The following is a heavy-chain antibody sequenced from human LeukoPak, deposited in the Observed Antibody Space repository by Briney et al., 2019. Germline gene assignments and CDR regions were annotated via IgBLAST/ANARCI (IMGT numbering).Heavy chain of an antibody. CDR2: ISTSGSDE. Sequence: GGSLRLSCAASGFTFSSYAMNWVRQAPGKGLEWVASISTSGSDEYYADSMKGRFTISRDNAHKSLYLQMTSLRAEDTAVYYCARDGGLFCLRTTCRNFDYWGQGTLVTVSS. V-gene: IGHV3-21*01. CDR3: ARDGGLFCLRTTCRNFDY. J-gene: IGHJ4*02. CDR1: GFTFSSYA. D-gene: IGHD1-14*01.